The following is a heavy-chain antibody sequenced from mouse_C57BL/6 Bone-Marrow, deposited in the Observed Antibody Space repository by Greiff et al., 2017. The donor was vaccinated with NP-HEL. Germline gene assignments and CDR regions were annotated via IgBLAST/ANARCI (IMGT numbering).Heavy chain of an antibody. CDR1: GYTFTSYW. Sequence: QVQLQQPGAELVKPGASVKLSCKASGYTFTSYWMHWVKQRPGQGLEWIGMIHPNSGSTNYNEKFKSKATLTVDKSSSTAYMQLSSLTSEDSAVYYCASPWGCLYDGEWYFDVWGTGTTVTVSS. D-gene: IGHD2-3*01. CDR3: ASPWGCLYDGEWYFDV. CDR2: IHPNSGST. V-gene: IGHV1-64*01. J-gene: IGHJ1*03.